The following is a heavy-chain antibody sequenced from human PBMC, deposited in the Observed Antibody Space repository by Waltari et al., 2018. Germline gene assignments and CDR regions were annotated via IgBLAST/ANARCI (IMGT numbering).Heavy chain of an antibody. D-gene: IGHD5-12*01. CDR3: ATDREMATILEFDP. J-gene: IGHJ5*02. Sequence: VQLVQSGAEVKKPGASVTVSCKASGYTFTGYYMHWVRQAPGQGLEWMGLVDPEDGETIYAEKFQGRVTITADTSTDTAYMELSSLRSEDTAVYYCATDREMATILEFDPWGQGTLVTVSS. CDR2: VDPEDGET. V-gene: IGHV1-69-2*01. CDR1: GYTFTGYY.